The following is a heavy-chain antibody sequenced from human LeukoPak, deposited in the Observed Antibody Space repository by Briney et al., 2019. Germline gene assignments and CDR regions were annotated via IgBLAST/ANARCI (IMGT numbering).Heavy chain of an antibody. D-gene: IGHD6-6*01. CDR2: IIPILGIA. Sequence: ASVKVSCKASGGTFSSYAISWVRQAPGQGLEWMGRIIPILGIANYAQKFQGRVTITADKSTSTAYMELSSLRSDDTAVYYCARGDRIAARLDAFDIWGQGTMVTVSS. V-gene: IGHV1-69*04. J-gene: IGHJ3*02. CDR3: ARGDRIAARLDAFDI. CDR1: GGTFSSYA.